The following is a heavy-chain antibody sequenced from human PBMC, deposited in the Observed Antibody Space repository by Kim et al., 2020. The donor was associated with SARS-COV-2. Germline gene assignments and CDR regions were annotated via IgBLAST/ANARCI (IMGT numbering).Heavy chain of an antibody. CDR1: GGTFSSYA. Sequence: SVKVSCKASGGTFSSYAISWVRQAPGQGLEWMGGIIPIFGTANYAQKFQGRVTITADESTSTAYMELSSLRSEDTAVYYCAREWVVVPAAKTSDYYYGMDVWGQGTTVTVSS. CDR3: AREWVVVPAAKTSDYYYGMDV. J-gene: IGHJ6*02. D-gene: IGHD2-2*01. V-gene: IGHV1-69*13. CDR2: IIPIFGTA.